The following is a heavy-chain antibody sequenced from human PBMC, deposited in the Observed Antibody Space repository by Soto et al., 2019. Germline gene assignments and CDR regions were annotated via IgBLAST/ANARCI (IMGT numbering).Heavy chain of an antibody. CDR1: GGSISSYY. J-gene: IGHJ4*02. CDR2: LYYSGST. Sequence: SETLSLTCTVTGGSISSYYGRWIRQPPGKGLEWIGYLYYSGSTNYNPSLKARVTISVDPSKNQFPLRLSSVTASDTAVYYCASGPGACTNGVCSPIFDYWGQGTLVTVSS. CDR3: ASGPGACTNGVCSPIFDY. V-gene: IGHV4-59*01. D-gene: IGHD2-8*01.